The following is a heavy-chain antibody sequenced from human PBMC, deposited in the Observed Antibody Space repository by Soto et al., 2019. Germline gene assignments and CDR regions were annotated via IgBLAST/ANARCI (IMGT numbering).Heavy chain of an antibody. CDR2: ISYDGSNK. CDR1: GFTFSSYA. CDR3: ARAGTGDLGDY. Sequence: GGSPRLSCAASGFTFSSYAMHWVRQAPGKGLEWVAVISYDGSNKYYADSVKGRFTISRDNSKNTLYLQMNSLRAEDTAVYYCARAGTGDLGDYWGQGTLVTVSS. D-gene: IGHD7-27*01. V-gene: IGHV3-30-3*01. J-gene: IGHJ4*02.